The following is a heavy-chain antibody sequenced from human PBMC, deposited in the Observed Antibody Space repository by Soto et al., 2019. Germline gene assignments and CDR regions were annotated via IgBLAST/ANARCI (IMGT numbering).Heavy chain of an antibody. Sequence: ASVKVSCEACGGSFSSYAISWVRQAPRQGLEWMGGIIPIFGTANYAQKFQGRVTITADESTSTAYMELSSLRSEDTAVYYCARAPTYNWNRSHYFDYWGQGTLVTVSS. J-gene: IGHJ4*02. CDR1: GGSFSSYA. D-gene: IGHD1-20*01. V-gene: IGHV1-69*13. CDR2: IIPIFGTA. CDR3: ARAPTYNWNRSHYFDY.